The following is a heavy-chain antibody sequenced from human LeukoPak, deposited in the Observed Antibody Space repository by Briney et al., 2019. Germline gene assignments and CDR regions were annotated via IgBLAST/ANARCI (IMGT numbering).Heavy chain of an antibody. D-gene: IGHD1-26*01. Sequence: ASVKVSCKASGYTFTSYGISWVRQAPGQGLEWMGWISAYNGNTNYAQKLQGRVTMPTDTSTSTAYMELRSLRSDDTAVYYCARAEWELLHLDYWGQGTLVTVSS. CDR1: GYTFTSYG. V-gene: IGHV1-18*01. CDR2: ISAYNGNT. CDR3: ARAEWELLHLDY. J-gene: IGHJ4*02.